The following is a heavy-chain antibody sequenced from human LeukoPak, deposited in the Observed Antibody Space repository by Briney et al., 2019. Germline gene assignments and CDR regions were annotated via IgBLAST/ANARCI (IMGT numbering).Heavy chain of an antibody. CDR3: AKVKDATSWKYFFDY. CDR1: GYSFTTYW. V-gene: IGHV5-51*01. J-gene: IGHJ4*02. CDR2: IYPGDSDT. D-gene: IGHD2-2*01. Sequence: GESLKISCQGSGYSFTTYWIGWVRQMPGQGLEWMGIIYPGDSDTRYSPSFQGQVTISADKSISTAYLQWSSLKASDTAMYYCAKVKDATSWKYFFDYWGQGTLVTVSS.